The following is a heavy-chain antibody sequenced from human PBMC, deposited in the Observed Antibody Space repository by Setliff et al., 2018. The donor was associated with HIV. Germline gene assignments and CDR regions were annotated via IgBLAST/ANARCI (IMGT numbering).Heavy chain of an antibody. Sequence: ASVKVSCKASGYTFTSYYIHWVRQAPEQGLEWMGIVIPSTGDTNYAQNFQGRVTMTRDTSTNTVYMDLSSLKSEDTAVYYCVREARGGYFDYWGQGTLVTVSS. D-gene: IGHD2-15*01. J-gene: IGHJ4*02. CDR1: GYTFTSYY. CDR3: VREARGGYFDY. CDR2: VIPSTGDT. V-gene: IGHV1-46*01.